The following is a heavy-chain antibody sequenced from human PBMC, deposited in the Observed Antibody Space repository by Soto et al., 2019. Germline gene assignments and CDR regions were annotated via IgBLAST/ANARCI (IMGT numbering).Heavy chain of an antibody. CDR3: ARDYSSLSYYYYGMDV. CDR1: GFTFSGYA. D-gene: IGHD3-10*01. J-gene: IGHJ6*02. Sequence: QVQLVESGGGVVQPGRSLRLSCAASGFTFSGYAMHWVRQAPGKGLEWVAVISYDGSNKYYADSVKGRFTISRDNSKNTLYLQMNSLRAEDTAVYYCARDYSSLSYYYYGMDVWGQGTTVTVSS. CDR2: ISYDGSNK. V-gene: IGHV3-30-3*01.